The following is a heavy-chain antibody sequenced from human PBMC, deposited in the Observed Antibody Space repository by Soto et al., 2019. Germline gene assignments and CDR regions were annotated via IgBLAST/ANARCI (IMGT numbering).Heavy chain of an antibody. CDR1: GYSFTSLD. CDR3: ASIESSGWSRRYYFDY. D-gene: IGHD6-19*01. CDR2: MEPSTGRT. Sequence: ASVKVSCKASGYSFTSLDINWVRQTAGQGLEWMGWMEPSTGRTGYAQKFQGRVTMTRDTSINTAYMELTTLTSDDTAVYYCASIESSGWSRRYYFDYWGQGTLVTVS. V-gene: IGHV1-8*01. J-gene: IGHJ4*02.